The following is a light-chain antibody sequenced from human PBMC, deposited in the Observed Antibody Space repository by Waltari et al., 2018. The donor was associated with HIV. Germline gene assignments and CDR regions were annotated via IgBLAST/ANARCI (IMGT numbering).Light chain of an antibody. CDR1: QSLSSN. Sequence: EVVMTQSPATLSVSPGERATLSCRASQSLSSNLVWYQQKPGQAPRPLIYGASTRATGIPARFSGSGSGTEFTLTISSLQSEDFAVYYCQQYSGTFGQGTKVEIK. CDR3: QQYSGT. V-gene: IGKV3-15*01. J-gene: IGKJ1*01. CDR2: GAS.